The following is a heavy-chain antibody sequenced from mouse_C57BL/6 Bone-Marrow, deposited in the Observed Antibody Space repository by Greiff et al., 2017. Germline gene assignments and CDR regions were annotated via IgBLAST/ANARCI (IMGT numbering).Heavy chain of an antibody. CDR2: INPSSGYT. CDR1: GYTFTSYW. J-gene: IGHJ3*01. D-gene: IGHD2-3*01. Sequence: QVQLQQSGAELAKPGASVKLSCKASGYTFTSYWMHWVKQRPGQGLEWIGYINPSSGYTKYNQKFKDKATLTADKSSSTAYMQLSSLTYEDSAVDYCARSSLYDGYYVGFAYWGQGTLVTVSA. CDR3: ARSSLYDGYYVGFAY. V-gene: IGHV1-7*01.